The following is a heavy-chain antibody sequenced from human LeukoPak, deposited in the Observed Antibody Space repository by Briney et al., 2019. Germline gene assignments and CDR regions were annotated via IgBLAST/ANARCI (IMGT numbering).Heavy chain of an antibody. Sequence: GGSLRLSCAASGFTVSSNYMSWVRQAPGKGLEWVSVIYSGGSTYYADSVKGRFTISRDNSKNTLYLQMNSLRAEDTAVYYCASGFCSGVSCPGAFDIWGQGTVVTVST. CDR2: IYSGGST. D-gene: IGHD2-15*01. V-gene: IGHV3-53*01. CDR3: ASGFCSGVSCPGAFDI. J-gene: IGHJ3*02. CDR1: GFTVSSNY.